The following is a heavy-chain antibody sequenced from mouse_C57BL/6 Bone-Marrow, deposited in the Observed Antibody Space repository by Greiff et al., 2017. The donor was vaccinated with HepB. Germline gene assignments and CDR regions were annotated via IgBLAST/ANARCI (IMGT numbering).Heavy chain of an antibody. CDR1: GYTFTSYG. CDR3: AREDYYGSSLAWFAY. Sequence: EVKVVESGAELVRPGSSVKMSCKTSGYTFTSYGINWVKQRPGQGLEWIGYIYIGNGYTEYNEKFKGKATLTSDKSSSTAYMQLSSLTSEDSAIYFCAREDYYGSSLAWFAYWGQGTLVTVSA. CDR2: IYIGNGYT. J-gene: IGHJ3*01. V-gene: IGHV1-58*01. D-gene: IGHD1-1*01.